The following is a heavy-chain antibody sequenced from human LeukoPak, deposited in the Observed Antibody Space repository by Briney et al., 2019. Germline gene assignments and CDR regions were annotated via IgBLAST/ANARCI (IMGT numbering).Heavy chain of an antibody. CDR2: ISYDGSNK. J-gene: IGHJ4*02. D-gene: IGHD5-12*01. CDR1: GFTFSSYA. Sequence: PGGSLRLSCAASGFTFSSYAMHWVRQAPGKGLEWVAVISYDGSNKYYADSVKGRFTISRDNSKNTLYLQMNSLRAEDTAVYYCARAGLYGGSGLDYWGQGTLVTVSS. CDR3: ARAGLYGGSGLDY. V-gene: IGHV3-30-3*01.